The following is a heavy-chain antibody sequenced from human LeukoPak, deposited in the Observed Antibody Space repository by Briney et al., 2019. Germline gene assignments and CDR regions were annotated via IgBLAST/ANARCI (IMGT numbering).Heavy chain of an antibody. D-gene: IGHD3-3*01. CDR1: GFTFDDYG. J-gene: IGHJ3*02. CDR2: INWNGGST. CDR3: ARGYDFWSGSHGAFDI. V-gene: IGHV3-20*04. Sequence: GGSLRLSCAASGFTFDDYGMSWVRQAPGKGLEWVSGINWNGGSTGNADSVKGRFTISRDNAKNSLYLQMNSLRAEDTALYYCARGYDFWSGSHGAFDIWGQGTMVTVSS.